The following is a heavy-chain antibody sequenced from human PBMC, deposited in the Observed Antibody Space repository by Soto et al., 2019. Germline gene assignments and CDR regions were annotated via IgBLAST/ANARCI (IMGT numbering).Heavy chain of an antibody. CDR3: AREGPRITIFGVVKRWFDP. J-gene: IGHJ5*02. V-gene: IGHV1-46*01. CDR2: INPSGGST. Sequence: GASVKVSCKASGYTFTGYYMHWVRQAPGQGLEWMGIINPSGGSTSYAQKFQGRVTMTRDTSTSTVYMELSSLRSEDTAVYYCAREGPRITIFGVVKRWFDPWGQGTLVTVSS. CDR1: GYTFTGYY. D-gene: IGHD3-3*01.